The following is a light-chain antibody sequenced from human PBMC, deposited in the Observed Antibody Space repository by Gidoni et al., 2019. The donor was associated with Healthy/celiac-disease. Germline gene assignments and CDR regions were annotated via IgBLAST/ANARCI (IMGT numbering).Light chain of an antibody. J-gene: IGKJ5*01. CDR2: AAS. Sequence: IQLTQSPSSLSASVGDRVTITCRASQGISSYLAWYQQKPGKAPKLLIYAASTFQSGVPSRFICSGSGTDFTLTISSLQPEDFATYYCQLLNSYPPTFGHGTRLEIK. CDR3: QLLNSYPPT. CDR1: QGISSY. V-gene: IGKV1-9*01.